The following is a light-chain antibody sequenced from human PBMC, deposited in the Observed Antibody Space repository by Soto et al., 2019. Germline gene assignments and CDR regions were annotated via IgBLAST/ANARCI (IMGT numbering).Light chain of an antibody. V-gene: IGKV3-15*01. J-gene: IGKJ4*01. CDR3: QQYNNWPLT. CDR2: GAI. CDR1: QSVSSN. Sequence: EIVMTQSPATLSVSPGERATLSCRANQSVSSNLAWYQQKPCQAPRLLIYGAITSATGIPARFSGSGSGTEFTLNISSLQSEDFAVYYCQQYNNWPLTFGGGTKVEIK.